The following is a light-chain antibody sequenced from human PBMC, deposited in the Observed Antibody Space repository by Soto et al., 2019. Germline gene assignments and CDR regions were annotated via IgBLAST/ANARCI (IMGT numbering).Light chain of an antibody. J-gene: IGKJ1*01. Sequence: DIVVTQTPLTSSVTPGQPASFSCESSESLVHSDGRTYLSWLHQRPGQPPRLLIYQISERFSGVPDRFSGSGARTNFTLRISRVEFEDVGTFFCMQSSQLRTFGQGTKVDIK. CDR3: MQSSQLRT. CDR1: ESLVHSDGRTY. CDR2: QIS. V-gene: IGKV2-24*01.